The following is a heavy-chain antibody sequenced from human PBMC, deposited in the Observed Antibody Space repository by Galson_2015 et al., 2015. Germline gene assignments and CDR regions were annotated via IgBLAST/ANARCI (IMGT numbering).Heavy chain of an antibody. V-gene: IGHV3-30-3*01. CDR2: ISYDGSNK. D-gene: IGHD6-6*01. Sequence: LRLYCAASGFSFGSYALHWVRQDPGTGLERVAVISYDGSNKYYADSVKDRFTITRDNSKNTLYLQMNSLRAEDTAVYYCARGGFSVSSSPPYFYFGMDVWGQGTTVTVSS. J-gene: IGHJ6*02. CDR1: GFSFGSYA. CDR3: ARGGFSVSSSPPYFYFGMDV.